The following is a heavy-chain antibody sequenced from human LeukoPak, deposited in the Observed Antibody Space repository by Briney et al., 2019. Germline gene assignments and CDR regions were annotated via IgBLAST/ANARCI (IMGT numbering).Heavy chain of an antibody. D-gene: IGHD6-13*01. Sequence: SGTLSLTCAVSGGSMTSSNWWSWVRQPPGKGLEWIGEISHSGSTNYNPFLKSRVTISLDKSKNHFSLNLSSVTAADTAVYYCARDPLTQQLGIDYWGQGTLVTVSS. CDR3: ARDPLTQQLGIDY. CDR2: ISHSGST. J-gene: IGHJ4*02. V-gene: IGHV4-4*02. CDR1: GGSMTSSNW.